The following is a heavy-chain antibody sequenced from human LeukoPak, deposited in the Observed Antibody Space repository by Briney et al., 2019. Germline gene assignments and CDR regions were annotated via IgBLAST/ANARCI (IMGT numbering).Heavy chain of an antibody. J-gene: IGHJ6*03. D-gene: IGHD3-22*01. CDR1: GFTFSSYG. Sequence: GGCLRLSCAASGFTFSSYGMHWVRQAPGKGLEWVAFIRYDGSGKYYADSVKGRFTISRDNSRSTLYLQMNSLRAEDTAVYYCAKGSKAVVFTRDHYMDVRGKGTTVTFSS. CDR2: IRYDGSGK. V-gene: IGHV3-30*02. CDR3: AKGSKAVVFTRDHYMDV.